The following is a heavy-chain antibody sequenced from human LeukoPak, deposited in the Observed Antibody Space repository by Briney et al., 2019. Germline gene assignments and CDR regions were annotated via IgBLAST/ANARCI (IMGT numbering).Heavy chain of an antibody. Sequence: GGCLRLSCAASGFTFSNYAMNWVRQAPGKGLVWVSGISSSGGSTYYADSVKGRFTIYRDTSKNTVYLQMNSLRPEDTAVYFCARPIVGAPFSFYDMDVWGQGTTVTVSS. V-gene: IGHV3-23*01. CDR2: ISSSGGST. J-gene: IGHJ6*02. CDR1: GFTFSNYA. CDR3: ARPIVGAPFSFYDMDV. D-gene: IGHD1-26*01.